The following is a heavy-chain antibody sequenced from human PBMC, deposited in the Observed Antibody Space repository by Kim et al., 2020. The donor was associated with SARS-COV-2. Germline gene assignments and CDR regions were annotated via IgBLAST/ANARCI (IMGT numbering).Heavy chain of an antibody. CDR3: ARGPVGVEWQR. CDR2: IYYSGST. Sequence: SETLSLTCTVSGGSISSYYWSWIRQPPGKGLEWIGYIYYSGSTNYNPSLKSRVTISVDTSKNQFSLKLSSVTAADTAVYYCARGPVGVEWQRWGQGTLVTVSS. J-gene: IGHJ4*02. D-gene: IGHD3-3*01. V-gene: IGHV4-59*01. CDR1: GGSISSYY.